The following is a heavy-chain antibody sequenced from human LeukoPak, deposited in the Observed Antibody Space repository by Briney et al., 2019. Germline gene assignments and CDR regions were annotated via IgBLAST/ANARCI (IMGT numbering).Heavy chain of an antibody. CDR2: INPIGGDT. Sequence: ASVKDSCKPSGDTFNSVYMHWVRQAPGQGPEWMGLINPIGGDTRYAQKFQGRVTMTRDTSTSTGYMELKSLRSEDTAVYYCXRXXXXXXLTLDVWGQGTLVTVSS. J-gene: IGHJ4*02. V-gene: IGHV1-46*02. CDR1: GDTFNSVY. CDR3: XRXXXXXXLTLDV.